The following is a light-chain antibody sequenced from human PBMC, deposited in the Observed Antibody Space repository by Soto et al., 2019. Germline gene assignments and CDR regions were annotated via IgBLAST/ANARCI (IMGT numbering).Light chain of an antibody. Sequence: IQLTQSPSFLSASVGDRVTITCRASQGISSYLAWYQQKPGKAPKLLIYAASTLQSGVPSRFSGGGSGTEFTLTISSLQPEDFATYYCQQFSLYWAFGQGTKVDIK. CDR2: AAS. CDR3: QQFSLYWA. CDR1: QGISSY. J-gene: IGKJ1*01. V-gene: IGKV1-9*01.